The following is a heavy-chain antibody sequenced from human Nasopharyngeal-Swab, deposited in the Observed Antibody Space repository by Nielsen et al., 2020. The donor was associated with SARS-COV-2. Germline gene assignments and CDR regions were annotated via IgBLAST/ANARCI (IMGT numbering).Heavy chain of an antibody. Sequence: ASVKVSCKASGFTFTNYYIHWVRQAPGQGLEWMAIINPSGGSPTYAQRFQGMVTMTWDTSTGTVYMEISSLRFDDTAVYYCARDPMMCRSTSCAFDHWGQGTLVTVSS. CDR1: GFTFTNYY. V-gene: IGHV1-46*01. CDR3: ARDPMMCRSTSCAFDH. CDR2: INPSGGSP. J-gene: IGHJ4*02. D-gene: IGHD2-2*01.